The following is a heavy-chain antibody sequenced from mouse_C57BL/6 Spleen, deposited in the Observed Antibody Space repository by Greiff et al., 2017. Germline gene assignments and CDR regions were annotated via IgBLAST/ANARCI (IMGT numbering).Heavy chain of an antibody. Sequence: EVMLVESEGGLVQPGSSMKLSCTASGFTFSDYYMAWVRQVPEKGLEWVANINYDGSSTYYLDSLKSRFIISRDNAKNILYLQMSSLKSEDTATYYCARDDGYVGAMDYWGQGTSVTVSS. J-gene: IGHJ4*01. CDR3: ARDDGYVGAMDY. CDR2: INYDGSST. CDR1: GFTFSDYY. D-gene: IGHD2-3*01. V-gene: IGHV5-16*01.